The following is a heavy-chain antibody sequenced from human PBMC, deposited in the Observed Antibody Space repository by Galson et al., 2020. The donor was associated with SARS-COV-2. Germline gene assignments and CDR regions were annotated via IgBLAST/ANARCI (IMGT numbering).Heavy chain of an antibody. CDR1: GGSISSSRDY. Sequence: ETLSLTCTVSGGSISSSRDYWGWIRQPPGKGLEWIASITYSGTTYYNMSLKSRVTISVDTSKNQFSLKLSSVTAADTAVYYCARDRIQLWSVIDSWGQGTLVTVSS. V-gene: IGHV4-39*07. CDR2: ITYSGTT. D-gene: IGHD1-1*01. CDR3: ARDRIQLWSVIDS. J-gene: IGHJ4*02.